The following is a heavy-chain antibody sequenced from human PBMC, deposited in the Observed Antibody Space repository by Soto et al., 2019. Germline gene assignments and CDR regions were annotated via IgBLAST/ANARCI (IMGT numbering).Heavy chain of an antibody. Sequence: EVQLVESGGGLVQPGGSLRLSCAASGFTFSAYDMHWVRQATGKGLEWVAAIGTQHDTYYPDSVKGRFTISRENAKNSLYLQMNRLEAGDQGGFFLARLASYWHGGGGWLDPWGQGTLVTVSS. CDR2: IGTQHDT. CDR3: ARLASYWHGGGGWLDP. CDR1: GFTFSAYD. V-gene: IGHV3-13*01. D-gene: IGHD2-8*02. J-gene: IGHJ5*02.